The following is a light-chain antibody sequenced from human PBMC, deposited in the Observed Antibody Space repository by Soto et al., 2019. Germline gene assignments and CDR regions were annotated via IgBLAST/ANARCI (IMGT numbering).Light chain of an antibody. Sequence: EIVLTQSPGTLSLSPGERATLSCRASHSVSSSYLAWYQQKPGQAPRLLIYGASSRATGIPDRFSGSGSGTDFTLTISRLEPEDFAVYYCQQYGSSLSITFGQGTRLEIX. CDR1: HSVSSSY. CDR2: GAS. V-gene: IGKV3-20*01. CDR3: QQYGSSLSIT. J-gene: IGKJ5*01.